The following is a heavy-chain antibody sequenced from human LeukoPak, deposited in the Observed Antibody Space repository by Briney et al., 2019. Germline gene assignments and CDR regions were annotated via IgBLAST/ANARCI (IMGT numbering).Heavy chain of an antibody. CDR3: ARELFDFDY. CDR1: AFTFSSYA. Sequence: GGSLRLSCAASAFTFSSYAMTWVRQAPGKGLEWVSEIIGSGGSTYYADSVKGRFTISRDNSRNTLYLQMNSLRAEDTAVYYCARELFDFDYWGQGTLVTVSS. CDR2: IIGSGGST. D-gene: IGHD3-10*01. V-gene: IGHV3-23*01. J-gene: IGHJ4*02.